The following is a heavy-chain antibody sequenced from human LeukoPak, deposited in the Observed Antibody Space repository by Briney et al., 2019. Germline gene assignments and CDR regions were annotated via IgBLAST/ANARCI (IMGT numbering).Heavy chain of an antibody. Sequence: SETLSLTCAVYGGSFSGYYWSWIRQPPGKGLEWIGEINHSGSTNYNPSLKSRVTISVDTSKNQFSLKLSSVTAADTAVYYCARDAPSETYYYDSSGFDYWGQGTLVTVSS. V-gene: IGHV4-34*01. CDR2: INHSGST. CDR1: GGSFSGYY. D-gene: IGHD3-22*01. CDR3: ARDAPSETYYYDSSGFDY. J-gene: IGHJ4*02.